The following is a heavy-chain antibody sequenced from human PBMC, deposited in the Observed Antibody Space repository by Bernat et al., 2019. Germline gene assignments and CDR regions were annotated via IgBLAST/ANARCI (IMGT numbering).Heavy chain of an antibody. Sequence: EVQLVESGGGVVQPGRSLRLSCAASGFTFSSYAMNWVRQAPGKGLEWVSTVTYGGVSTYYADSVKGRFTISRDNSKNTLYLQMNSLRAEDTAVYYCEKGCVVLRFWELGYWGQGTLVTVSS. V-gene: IGHV3-23*04. D-gene: IGHD3-3*01. CDR1: GFTFSSYA. CDR2: VTYGGVST. CDR3: EKGCVVLRFWELGY. J-gene: IGHJ4*02.